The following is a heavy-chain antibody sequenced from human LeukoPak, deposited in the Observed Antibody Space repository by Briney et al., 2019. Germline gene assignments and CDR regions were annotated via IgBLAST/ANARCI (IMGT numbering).Heavy chain of an antibody. CDR2: ISSNGGST. CDR1: GFTFSNYA. CDR3: ARAGYCSGGSCYGSDY. V-gene: IGHV3-64*01. Sequence: GGSLRLSCAASGFTFSNYAMHWVRQAPGKGLEYVSAISSNGGSTYYANSVKGRFTISRDNSKNTLYLQMDSLRAEDTAVYYCARAGYCSGGSCYGSDYWGQGTLVSVSS. J-gene: IGHJ4*02. D-gene: IGHD2-15*01.